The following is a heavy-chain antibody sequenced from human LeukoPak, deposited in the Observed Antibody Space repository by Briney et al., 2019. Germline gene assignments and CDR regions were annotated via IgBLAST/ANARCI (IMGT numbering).Heavy chain of an antibody. D-gene: IGHD6-25*01. V-gene: IGHV3-9*01. J-gene: IGHJ4*02. Sequence: GRSLRHSCAASGLTFDDYVMLWVRQAPGEGVGGVSGISWNSGSIGYADSVKGRFTISRANAKNSLYLQMNSLGAEDTAFYYCAKASQQRGKGGFDYWGQGTLATVSS. CDR2: ISWNSGSI. CDR3: AKASQQRGKGGFDY. CDR1: GLTFDDYV.